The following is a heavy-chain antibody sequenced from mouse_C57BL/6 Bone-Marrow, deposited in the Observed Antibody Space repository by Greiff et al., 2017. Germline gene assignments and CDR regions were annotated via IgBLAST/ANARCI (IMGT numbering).Heavy chain of an antibody. Sequence: VQLQQSGAELVRPGASVKLSCTASGFNIKDDYMHWVKQRPEQGLEWIGWIDPENGDTEYASKFQGKATITADTSSNTAYLQLSSLTSEDTAVYYRTVFYYGSMWFAYWGQGTLVTVSA. CDR1: GFNIKDDY. V-gene: IGHV14-4*01. CDR2: IDPENGDT. D-gene: IGHD1-1*01. CDR3: TVFYYGSMWFAY. J-gene: IGHJ3*01.